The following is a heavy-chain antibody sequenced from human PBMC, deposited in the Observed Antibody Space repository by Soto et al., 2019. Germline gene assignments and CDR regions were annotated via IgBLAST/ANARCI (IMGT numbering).Heavy chain of an antibody. V-gene: IGHV4-59*01. CDR3: ARDLAGYGDLYGMDV. D-gene: IGHD4-17*01. CDR2: IYYSGST. J-gene: IGHJ6*02. CDR1: GGSISSYY. Sequence: SETLSLTCPVSGGSISSYYWSWIRQPPGKGLEWIGYIYYSGSTNYNPSLKSRVTISVDTSKNQFSLKLSSVTAADTAVYYCARDLAGYGDLYGMDVWGQGTTVTVSS.